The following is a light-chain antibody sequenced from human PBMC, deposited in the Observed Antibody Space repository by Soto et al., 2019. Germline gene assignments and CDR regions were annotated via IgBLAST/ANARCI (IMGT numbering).Light chain of an antibody. J-gene: IGKJ1*01. CDR1: QSISSW. CDR2: KAS. Sequence: DIQMTQSPSTLSASVGDRVTITCRASQSISSWLAWYQQKPGKAPKLLIYKASSLQSGVPSRFSGRGSGTEFTLTISSLQPDDFATYYCQQYHTSCSFGQGTKVDIK. V-gene: IGKV1-5*03. CDR3: QQYHTSCS.